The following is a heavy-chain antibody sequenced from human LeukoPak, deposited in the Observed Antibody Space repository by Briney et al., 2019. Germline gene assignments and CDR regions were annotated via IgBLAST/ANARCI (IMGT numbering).Heavy chain of an antibody. D-gene: IGHD3-10*01. J-gene: IGHJ5*02. V-gene: IGHV4-30-2*01. CDR2: IYHSGST. CDR3: ARGNNDVLLWFGELCSWFDP. CDR1: GGSISSGGYS. Sequence: PSETLSLTCAVSGGSISSGGYSWSWIRQPPGKGLEWIGYIYHSGSTYYNPSLKSRVTISVDRSKNQFSLKLSSVTAADTAVYYCARGNNDVLLWFGELCSWFDPWGQGTLVTVSS.